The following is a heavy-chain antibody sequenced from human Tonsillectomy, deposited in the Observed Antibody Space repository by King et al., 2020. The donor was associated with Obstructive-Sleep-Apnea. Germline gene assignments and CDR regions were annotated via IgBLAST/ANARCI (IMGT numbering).Heavy chain of an antibody. CDR3: AKGWFGEPVDY. D-gene: IGHD3-10*01. Sequence: HVQLVESGGGVVQPGGSLRLSCAASGFTLSTYGMHWVRQPPGKGLEWVAFIRFVGSKKYYVDSVKGRFTISRDNSKNTLYLQMNSLRPEDTAVYFCAKGWFGEPVDYWGQGTLVTVSS. V-gene: IGHV3-30*02. CDR1: GFTLSTYG. CDR2: IRFVGSKK. J-gene: IGHJ4*02.